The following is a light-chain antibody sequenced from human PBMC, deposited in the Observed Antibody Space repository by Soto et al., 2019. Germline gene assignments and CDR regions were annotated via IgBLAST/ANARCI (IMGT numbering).Light chain of an antibody. CDR1: QSVSTSY. CDR3: QQYGRP. J-gene: IGKJ1*01. Sequence: DIVLTQSPGTLSLSPGDRATLSCRASQSVSTSYLAWYQQKPGQAPRLLIYGASSRATGIPDRFSGSGSGTDFTLTISSLEPEDFAVYYCQQYGRPFGQGTKVDIK. CDR2: GAS. V-gene: IGKV3-20*01.